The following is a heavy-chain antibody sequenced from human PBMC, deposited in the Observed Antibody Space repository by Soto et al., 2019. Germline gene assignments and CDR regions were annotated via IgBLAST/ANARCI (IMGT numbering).Heavy chain of an antibody. CDR2: MNPNRGNT. CDR3: ARSLEYDDILTCYWYYYYGMDV. CDR1: GYTFTSYD. Sequence: QVQLVQSGAEVKKPGASVKVSCKASGYTFTSYDINWVRQATGHGLEWMGWMNPNRGNTGYAQKFQGRFTMTRNTSISTAYMELSSLRSEDTAVYYCARSLEYDDILTCYWYYYYGMDVWGQGTTVTVSS. V-gene: IGHV1-8*01. J-gene: IGHJ6*02. D-gene: IGHD3-9*01.